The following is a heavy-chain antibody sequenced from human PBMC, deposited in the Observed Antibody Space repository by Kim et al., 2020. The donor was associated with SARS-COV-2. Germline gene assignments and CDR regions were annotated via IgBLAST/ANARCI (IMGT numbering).Heavy chain of an antibody. V-gene: IGHV4-39*01. D-gene: IGHD3-22*01. CDR3: AYDSSGIYGGDAFDI. CDR2: IYYSGST. J-gene: IGHJ3*02. Sequence: SETLSLTCTVSGGSISSSSYYWGWIRQPPGKGLEWIGSIYYSGSTYYNPSLKSRVTISVDTSKNQFSLKLSSVTAADTAVYYCAYDSSGIYGGDAFDIWGQGTMVTVSS. CDR1: GGSISSSSYY.